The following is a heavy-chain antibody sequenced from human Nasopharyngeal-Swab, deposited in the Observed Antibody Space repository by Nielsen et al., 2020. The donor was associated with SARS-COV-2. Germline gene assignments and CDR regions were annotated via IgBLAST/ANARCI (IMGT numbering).Heavy chain of an antibody. J-gene: IGHJ4*02. Sequence: ASVKVSCKASGYTFTNYYMHWVRQAPGQGLEWVGINSPSGESSNYAQNFQGRVTMTRDTSTTTVYMELSSLRSEDTAVYYCARGPTTVTFDYWGQGAPVTVSS. D-gene: IGHD4-11*01. CDR1: GYTFTNYY. CDR3: ARGPTTVTFDY. CDR2: NSPSGESS. V-gene: IGHV1-46*01.